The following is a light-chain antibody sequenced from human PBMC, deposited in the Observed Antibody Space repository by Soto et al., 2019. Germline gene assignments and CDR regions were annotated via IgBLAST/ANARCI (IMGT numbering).Light chain of an antibody. J-gene: IGLJ3*02. Sequence: QAVVTQEPSLTVSPGGTVTLTCGSNTGAVTSGHYPHWLQQRPGQAPRTLIYDTSNKQSWTPARFSGSLLGDKAALTLSGAQPEDEADYYCLLSYSGGNWVFGGETQLTVL. CDR3: LLSYSGGNWV. CDR2: DTS. V-gene: IGLV7-46*01. CDR1: TGAVTSGHY.